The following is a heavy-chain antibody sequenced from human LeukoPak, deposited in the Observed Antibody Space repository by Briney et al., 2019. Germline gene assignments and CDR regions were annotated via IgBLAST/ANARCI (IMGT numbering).Heavy chain of an antibody. CDR3: ARDGIFWLRGDFDY. D-gene: IGHD5-12*01. Sequence: SETLSLTCTVSGGSISSSSYYWGWIRQPPGKGLEWIGSIYYSGSTYYNPSLKSRVTISVDTFKNQFSLKLSSVTAADTAVYYCARDGIFWLRGDFDYWGQGTLVTVSS. V-gene: IGHV4-39*02. J-gene: IGHJ4*02. CDR2: IYYSGST. CDR1: GGSISSSSYY.